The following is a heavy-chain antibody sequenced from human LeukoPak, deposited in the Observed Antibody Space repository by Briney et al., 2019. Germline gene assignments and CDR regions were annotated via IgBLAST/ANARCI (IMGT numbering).Heavy chain of an antibody. Sequence: GGSLRLSCAASGFTFSSYGMNWVRQAPGKGLEWVAVISYDGSNKYYADSVKGRFTISRDNSKNTLYLQMNSLRAEDTAVYYCAKGVEMATIDYWGQGTLVTVSS. CDR2: ISYDGSNK. J-gene: IGHJ4*02. CDR3: AKGVEMATIDY. CDR1: GFTFSSYG. V-gene: IGHV3-30*18. D-gene: IGHD5-12*01.